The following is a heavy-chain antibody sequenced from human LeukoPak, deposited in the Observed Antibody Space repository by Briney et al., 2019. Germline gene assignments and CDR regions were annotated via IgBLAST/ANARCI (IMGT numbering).Heavy chain of an antibody. Sequence: GESLTLSCAASGFTFSSYWMSWVRQAPGKGREWVAKIKQDGSEKYYVDSVKGRFTISRDKAKNSLYLQMNSLRAEDTAVYYCAGILRYFDWFRRGDWFDPWGQGTLVTVSS. CDR3: AGILRYFDWFRRGDWFDP. J-gene: IGHJ5*02. CDR1: GFTFSSYW. CDR2: IKQDGSEK. D-gene: IGHD3-9*01. V-gene: IGHV3-7*01.